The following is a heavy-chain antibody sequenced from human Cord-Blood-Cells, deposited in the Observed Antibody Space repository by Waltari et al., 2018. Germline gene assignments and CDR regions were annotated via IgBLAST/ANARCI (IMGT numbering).Heavy chain of an antibody. V-gene: IGHV1-69*01. CDR1: GGTFISSG. J-gene: IGHJ4*02. CDR2: IIPIFGTA. CDR3: ARDDGRGWPSSSFDY. Sequence: HVQLVQSGAEVKKPVSSVKVSCKALGGTFISSGISLVRRAPGQGLEWMGGIIPIFGTANYAQKFQGRVTITADESTSTAYMELSSLRSEDTAVYYCARDDGRGWPSSSFDYWGQGTLVTVSS. D-gene: IGHD6-13*01.